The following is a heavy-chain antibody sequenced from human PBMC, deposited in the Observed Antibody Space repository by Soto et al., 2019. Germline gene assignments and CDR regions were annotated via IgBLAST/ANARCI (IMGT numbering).Heavy chain of an antibody. J-gene: IGHJ4*02. CDR3: ARLDRPTVAGTCNN. CDR1: GYDFTKYW. CDR2: IDPGDSYS. D-gene: IGHD6-19*01. V-gene: IGHV5-10-1*01. Sequence: GESLKISCQGSGYDFTKYWITWVRQVPGKGLEWMARIDPGDSYSDYSPSFRGHVTMSIDKSTSTAHLQWTSLRTSDTAIYYCARLDRPTVAGTCNNWGQGTQVTVSS.